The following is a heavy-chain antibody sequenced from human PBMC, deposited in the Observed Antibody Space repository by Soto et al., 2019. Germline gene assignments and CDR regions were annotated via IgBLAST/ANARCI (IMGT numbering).Heavy chain of an antibody. CDR1: GGSISSYY. D-gene: IGHD3-10*01. CDR2: IYYSGST. J-gene: IGHJ4*02. V-gene: IGHV4-59*08. CDR3: ARHNYGSGSTYFDY. Sequence: QVQLQESGPGLVKPSETLSLTCTVSGGSISSYYWSWIRQPPGKGLEWIGYIYYSGSTNYNPSLKGRFTISVHTSKNHFSLKLNSMTAADTAVYYCARHNYGSGSTYFDYWGQGTLVTVSS.